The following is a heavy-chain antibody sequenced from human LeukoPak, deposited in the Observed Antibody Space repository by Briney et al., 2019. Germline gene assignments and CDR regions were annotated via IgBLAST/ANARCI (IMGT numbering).Heavy chain of an antibody. CDR3: ARMRLGHYFDY. CDR1: GFTFSSYG. Sequence: PGGTLRLSCAASGFTFSSYGMSWVRQAPGKGLEWVSAISGSGGSTYYADSVKGRFTISRDNAKNSLYLQMNSLRAEDTALYYCARMRLGHYFDYWGQGTLVTVSS. V-gene: IGHV3-23*01. J-gene: IGHJ4*02. D-gene: IGHD6-19*01. CDR2: ISGSGGST.